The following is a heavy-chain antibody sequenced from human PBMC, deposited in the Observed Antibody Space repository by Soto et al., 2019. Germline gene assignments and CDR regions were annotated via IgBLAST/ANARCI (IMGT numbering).Heavy chain of an antibody. D-gene: IGHD6-19*01. CDR3: TRELRIKSGWIFGAFDI. CDR1: GFTFSAYY. V-gene: IGHV3-11*01. J-gene: IGHJ3*02. CDR2: ISGGGTSI. Sequence: PGGSLRLSCAASGFTFSAYYMGWIRQAPGKGLEWVSYISGGGTSIFYADSVKGRFTISRDNAKNLLYLQMNSLRAEDTAVYYCTRELRIKSGWIFGAFDIWGRGKMVTVSS.